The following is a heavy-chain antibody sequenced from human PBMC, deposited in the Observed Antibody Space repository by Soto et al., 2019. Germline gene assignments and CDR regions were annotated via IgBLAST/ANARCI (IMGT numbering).Heavy chain of an antibody. J-gene: IGHJ4*01. Sequence: PSQTLSLTCAITGDSVSSNSAGWSWVRQSPSRGLEWLGRTYYRSKWYYEYAVSVRGRITINPDTSKNQYSLQLNSVTPEDTAVYFFARGEQYSGRIFDYWSQGTLVTVS. CDR3: ARGEQYSGRIFDY. V-gene: IGHV6-1*01. CDR1: GDSVSSNSAG. CDR2: TYYRSKWYY. D-gene: IGHD1-26*01.